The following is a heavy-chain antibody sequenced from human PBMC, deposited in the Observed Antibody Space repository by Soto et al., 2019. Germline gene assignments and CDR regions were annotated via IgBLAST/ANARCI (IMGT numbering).Heavy chain of an antibody. CDR2: IIPILGIA. CDR3: ARAGVNNWFDP. V-gene: IGHV1-69*02. CDR1: GGTFSSYT. J-gene: IGHJ5*02. Sequence: QVQVVQSGAEVKKPGSSVKVSCKASGGTFSSYTISWVRQAPGQGLEWMGRIIPILGIANYAQKFQGRVTITADKSMSTAYMELSSLRSEDTAVYYCARAGVNNWFDPWGQGTLVTVSS. D-gene: IGHD3-10*01.